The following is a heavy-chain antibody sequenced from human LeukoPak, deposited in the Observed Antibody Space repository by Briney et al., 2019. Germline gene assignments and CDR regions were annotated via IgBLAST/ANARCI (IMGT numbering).Heavy chain of an antibody. Sequence: GSLRLSCAVSGFTFSGAAMSWVRQAPGKGLEWVSLISSSGSSTYYADSVKGRFTISRDDSKNTLYLQMNSLRAEDTAVYYCAKDIQLSYWGQGALVTVSS. CDR2: ISSSGSST. J-gene: IGHJ4*02. V-gene: IGHV3-23*01. D-gene: IGHD2-2*01. CDR1: GFTFSGAA. CDR3: AKDIQLSY.